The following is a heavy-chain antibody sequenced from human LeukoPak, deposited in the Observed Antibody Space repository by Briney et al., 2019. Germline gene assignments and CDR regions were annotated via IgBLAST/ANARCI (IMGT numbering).Heavy chain of an antibody. CDR1: GYTFTSYG. Sequence: ASVKVSCKASGYTFTSYGISWVRQAPGQGLEWMGWISAYNGNTNYAQKLQGRATMTTDTSTSTAYMELRSLRSDDTAVYYCARAPSMIAAAGDFQHWGQGTLVTVSS. CDR2: ISAYNGNT. D-gene: IGHD6-13*01. CDR3: ARAPSMIAAAGDFQH. J-gene: IGHJ1*01. V-gene: IGHV1-18*01.